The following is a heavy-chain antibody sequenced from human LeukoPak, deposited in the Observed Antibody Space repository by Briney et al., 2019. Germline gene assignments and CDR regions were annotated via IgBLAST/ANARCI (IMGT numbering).Heavy chain of an antibody. Sequence: SVTVSCKASGGTFSSYAISWVRQAPGQGLEWMGGIIPIFGTANYAQKFQGRVTITADESTSTAYMELSSLRSEDTAVYYCARAVSGYDLTYNWFDPWGQGTLVTVSS. V-gene: IGHV1-69*13. CDR1: GGTFSSYA. CDR3: ARAVSGYDLTYNWFDP. J-gene: IGHJ5*02. CDR2: IIPIFGTA. D-gene: IGHD5-12*01.